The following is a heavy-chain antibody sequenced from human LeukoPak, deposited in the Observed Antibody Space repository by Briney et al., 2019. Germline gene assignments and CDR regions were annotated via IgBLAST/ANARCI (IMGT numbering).Heavy chain of an antibody. J-gene: IGHJ4*02. CDR1: GGSLSNDY. Sequence: SETLSLTCSVSGGSLSNDYWSWIRQPPGKGLEWIGYIYYSGSTNYNPFLKSRVTISVDTSKNQFSLKVSSVTAADTAIYYCARGSAGVTSYWGQGTLVTVSS. D-gene: IGHD4-17*01. CDR2: IYYSGST. CDR3: ARGSAGVTSY. V-gene: IGHV4-59*01.